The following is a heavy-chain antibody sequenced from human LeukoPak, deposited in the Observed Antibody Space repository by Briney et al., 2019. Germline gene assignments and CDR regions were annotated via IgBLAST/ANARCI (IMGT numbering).Heavy chain of an antibody. CDR1: GYTFTGYY. CDR3: ARGAGDHGDYSNY. J-gene: IGHJ4*02. CDR2: INPNSGGT. V-gene: IGHV1-2*02. Sequence: ASVKVSFKASGYTFTGYYMHWVRQAPGQGLEWMGWINPNSGGTNYAQKFQGRVTMTRYTSISTAYMELSRLRSDDTAVYYCARGAGDHGDYSNYWGQGTLVTVSS. D-gene: IGHD4-17*01.